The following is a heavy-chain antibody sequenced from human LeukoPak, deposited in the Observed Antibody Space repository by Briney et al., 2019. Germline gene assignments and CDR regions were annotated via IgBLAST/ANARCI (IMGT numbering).Heavy chain of an antibody. CDR1: GFTFSSYG. V-gene: IGHV3-23*01. D-gene: IGHD4-17*01. CDR3: ARNGRRTTVTSDF. J-gene: IGHJ4*02. Sequence: GGSLRLSCAASGFTFSSYGMSCVRQAPGEGLEWVSSIVGSGGSTSYADSVKGRFTISRDNSKNTLYLQMNSLRAEDTALYYCARNGRRTTVTSDFWGQGTLVTVSS. CDR2: IVGSGGST.